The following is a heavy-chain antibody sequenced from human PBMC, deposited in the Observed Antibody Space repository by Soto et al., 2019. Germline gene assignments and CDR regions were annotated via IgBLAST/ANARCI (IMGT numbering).Heavy chain of an antibody. CDR1: GFTFDDYA. V-gene: IGHV3-9*01. D-gene: IGHD2-15*01. CDR2: ISWNIGSI. CDR3: AKEKGLGYCSGGSCYGIN. J-gene: IGHJ4*02. Sequence: EVQLVESGGGLVQPGRSLRLSCAASGFTFDDYAMHWVRQAPGKGLEWVSGISWNIGSIGYADSVKGRFTISRDNANNSLYLQMNSLRGEDTALYYCAKEKGLGYCSGGSCYGINWGQGTLVTVSS.